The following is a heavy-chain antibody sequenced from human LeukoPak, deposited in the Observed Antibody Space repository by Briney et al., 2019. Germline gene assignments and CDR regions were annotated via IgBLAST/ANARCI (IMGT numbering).Heavy chain of an antibody. J-gene: IGHJ4*02. Sequence: GASVKVPCKVSGYTLTELSMHWVRQAPGKGLEWMGGFDPEDGETIYAQKFQGRVTMTEDTSTDTAYMELSSLRSEDTAVYYCATDMVRYFDWPTLRYWGQGTLVTVSS. D-gene: IGHD3-9*01. V-gene: IGHV1-24*01. CDR1: GYTLTELS. CDR2: FDPEDGET. CDR3: ATDMVRYFDWPTLRY.